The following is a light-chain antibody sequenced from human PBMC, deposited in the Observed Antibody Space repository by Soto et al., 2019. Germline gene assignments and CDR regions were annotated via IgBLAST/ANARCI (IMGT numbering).Light chain of an antibody. V-gene: IGLV3-21*02. CDR3: QGLDTSGDPNYV. CDR2: DDS. Sequence: SYELTQPPSVSVAPGQTARITCGGDNIGTKNVHWYQQKPGQAPVLVVYDDSDRPSGIPERFSGSNSGLTATLTISGVEVGDEADYYCQGLDTSGDPNYVFGTGTKITVL. CDR1: NIGTKN. J-gene: IGLJ1*01.